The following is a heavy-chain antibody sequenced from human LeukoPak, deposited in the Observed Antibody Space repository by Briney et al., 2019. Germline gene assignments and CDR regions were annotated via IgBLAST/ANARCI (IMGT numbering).Heavy chain of an antibody. V-gene: IGHV4-39*07. CDR1: GGSISSSSYY. CDR2: IYYSGST. D-gene: IGHD5-24*01. CDR3: ARDSPARDGYNWNY. Sequence: PSETLSLTCTVSGGSISSSSYYWGWIRQPPGTGLEWIGSIYYSGSTYYNPSLKSRVTISVDTSKNQFSLKLSSVTAADTAVYYCARDSPARDGYNWNYWGQGTLVTVSS. J-gene: IGHJ4*02.